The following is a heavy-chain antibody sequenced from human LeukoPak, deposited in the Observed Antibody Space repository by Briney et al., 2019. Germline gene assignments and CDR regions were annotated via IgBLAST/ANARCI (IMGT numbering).Heavy chain of an antibody. CDR3: ARVSRVGGYRTTDAVDY. J-gene: IGHJ4*02. D-gene: IGHD5-12*01. V-gene: IGHV4-59*01. Sequence: SETLSLTCTVSGGSNSSYYWSWIRQPPGKGLEWIGYIYYSGSTNYNPSLKSRVTISVDTSKNQFSLKLSSVTAADTAVYYCARVSRVGGYRTTDAVDYWGQGTLVTVSS. CDR2: IYYSGST. CDR1: GGSNSSYY.